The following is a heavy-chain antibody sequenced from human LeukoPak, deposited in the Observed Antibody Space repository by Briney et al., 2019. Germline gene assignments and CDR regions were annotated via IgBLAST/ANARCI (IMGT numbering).Heavy chain of an antibody. V-gene: IGHV3-33*01. CDR3: ARATYSSGWYDY. Sequence: GRSLRLSCAAPGFTFSSYGMHWVRQAPGKGLEWVAVIWYDGSNKYYADSVKGRFTISRDNSKNTLYLQMNSLRAEDTAVYYCARATYSSGWYDYWGQGTLVTVSS. CDR1: GFTFSSYG. D-gene: IGHD6-19*01. J-gene: IGHJ4*02. CDR2: IWYDGSNK.